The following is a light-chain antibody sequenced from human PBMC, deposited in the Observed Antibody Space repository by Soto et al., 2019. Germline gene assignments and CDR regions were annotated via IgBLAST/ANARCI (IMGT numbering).Light chain of an antibody. V-gene: IGLV2-14*01. Sequence: QSVLTQPASVSGSPGQSITISCTGTSSDVGDYNYVSWYQQHPGKAPKLMIYEVNNPPSGVSYRFSGSKSGNTASLTISRLQAEDEADYYCTSYTSYSTYVFGTGTKLTVL. CDR2: EVN. CDR3: TSYTSYSTYV. J-gene: IGLJ1*01. CDR1: SSDVGDYNY.